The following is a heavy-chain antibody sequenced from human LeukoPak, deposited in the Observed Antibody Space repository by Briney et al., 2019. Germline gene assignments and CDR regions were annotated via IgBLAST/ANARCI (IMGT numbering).Heavy chain of an antibody. CDR2: MYSDGST. Sequence: GGSLRLSCAASGFSVSSNYMNWVRQAPGKGLEWVSVMYSDGSTYYADSVKGRFTISRDYSKNTLFLQVNSLRAEDTAVYCCSRALGGNNYVYYFDDWGQGTLVTVSS. D-gene: IGHD1-26*01. CDR1: GFSVSSNY. V-gene: IGHV3-53*01. J-gene: IGHJ4*02. CDR3: SRALGGNNYVYYFDD.